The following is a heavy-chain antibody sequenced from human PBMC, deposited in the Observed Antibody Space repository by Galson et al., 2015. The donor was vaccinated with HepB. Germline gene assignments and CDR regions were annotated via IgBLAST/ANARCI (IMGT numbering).Heavy chain of an antibody. J-gene: IGHJ2*01. D-gene: IGHD2-21*01. Sequence: LSLTCTVSGGSISNYFWSWIRPPPGKGLEWIGYIYYSGSTNYNPSLKSRVTISVDTSKNQFSLKLSSVTAADTALYYCSRGYSPVCWYFDLWGRGTLVTVSS. CDR2: IYYSGST. CDR3: SRGYSPVCWYFDL. V-gene: IGHV4-59*01. CDR1: GGSISNYF.